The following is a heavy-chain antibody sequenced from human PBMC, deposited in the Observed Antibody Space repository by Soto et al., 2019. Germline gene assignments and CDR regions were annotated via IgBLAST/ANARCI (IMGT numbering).Heavy chain of an antibody. J-gene: IGHJ6*02. D-gene: IGHD2-15*01. CDR3: ARVGCSGGSCYPDTYYYYYGMDV. Sequence: ASVKVSCKASGYTFTSYYMHWVRQAPGQGLEWMGIINPSGGSTSYAQKFQGRVTMTRDTSTSTVYMELSSLRSEDTAVYYCARVGCSGGSCYPDTYYYYYGMDVWGQGTTVTVSS. V-gene: IGHV1-46*01. CDR2: INPSGGST. CDR1: GYTFTSYY.